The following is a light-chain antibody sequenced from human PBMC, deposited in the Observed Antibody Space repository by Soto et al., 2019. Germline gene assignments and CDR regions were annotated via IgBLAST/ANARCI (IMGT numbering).Light chain of an antibody. CDR2: DAS. CDR3: QQYNNWPQT. CDR1: QSLRSS. Sequence: TLTTQSPDTVSVTLEERDTLSCRASQSLRSSLAWYQQKPGQAPRLLIYDASTRATGIPARFSGSGSGTDFTLTISGLQSEDFAVYYCQQYNNWPQTFAQGTKVDI. V-gene: IGKV3-15*01. J-gene: IGKJ1*01.